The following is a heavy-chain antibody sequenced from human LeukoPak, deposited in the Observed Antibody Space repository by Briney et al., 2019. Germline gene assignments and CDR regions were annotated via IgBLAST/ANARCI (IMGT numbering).Heavy chain of an antibody. CDR3: ASQRTDSGSPYDY. CDR1: GFTFSSYG. V-gene: IGHV3-30*02. D-gene: IGHD3-10*01. CDR2: IRYDGSNK. Sequence: GGSLRLSCAASGFTFSSYGMHWVRQAPGKGLEWVAFIRYDGSNKYYADSVKGRFTISRDNSKNTLYLQMNSLRAEDTAVYYCASQRTDSGSPYDYRGQGTLVTVSS. J-gene: IGHJ4*02.